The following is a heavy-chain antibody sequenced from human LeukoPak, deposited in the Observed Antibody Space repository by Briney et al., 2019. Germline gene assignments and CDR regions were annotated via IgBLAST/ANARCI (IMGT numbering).Heavy chain of an antibody. CDR1: GFTFGDYA. D-gene: IGHD3-22*01. CDR3: TTYHYDTSGYYYVTY. CDR2: IRSRAYGGTA. V-gene: IGHV3-49*04. J-gene: IGHJ4*02. Sequence: GGSLRLSCTASGFTFGDYAMSWVRQAPGKGLEWVGFIRSRAYGGTADYAASLKGRFTISRDDSKNIAYLHLISLKTEDTAVYYCTTYHYDTSGYYYVTYWGQGTLVTVSS.